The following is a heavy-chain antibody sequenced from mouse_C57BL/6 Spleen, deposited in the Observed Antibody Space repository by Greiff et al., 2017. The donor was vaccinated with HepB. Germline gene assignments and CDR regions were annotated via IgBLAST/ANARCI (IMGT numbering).Heavy chain of an antibody. CDR1: GYAFRSSW. D-gene: IGHD3-2*02. CDR3: ARTAQAGAMDY. J-gene: IGHJ4*01. CDR2: IYPGDGDT. Sequence: QVHVNQSGPELVKPGASVKISCKASGYAFRSSWMNWVKQRPGKGLEWIGRIYPGDGDTNYNGKFKGKATLTADKSSSTAYMQLSSLTSEDSAVYFCARTAQAGAMDYWGQGTSVTVSS. V-gene: IGHV1-82*01.